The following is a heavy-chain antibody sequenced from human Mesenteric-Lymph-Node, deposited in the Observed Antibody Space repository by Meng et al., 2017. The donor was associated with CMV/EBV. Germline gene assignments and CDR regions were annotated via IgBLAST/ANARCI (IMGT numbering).Heavy chain of an antibody. CDR1: GFTITGSY. J-gene: IGHJ6*02. Sequence: GESLKISCAASGFTITGSYMSWVRQAPGKGLEWISVIYSGGNTFYADSVKGRFTISRDNSKNTLYLQINSLRAEDTAVYYCARSEVPAAIPGDYYGMDVWGQGTTVTVSS. D-gene: IGHD2-2*01. CDR3: ARSEVPAAIPGDYYGMDV. V-gene: IGHV3-66*02. CDR2: IYSGGNT.